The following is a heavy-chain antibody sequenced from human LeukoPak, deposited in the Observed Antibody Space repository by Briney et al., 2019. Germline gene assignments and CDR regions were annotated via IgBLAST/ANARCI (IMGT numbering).Heavy chain of an antibody. CDR1: GFSLSTSGMA. J-gene: IGHJ4*02. CDR2: IFWDGDK. D-gene: IGHD3-22*01. CDR3: APLKGDIVVDSH. Sequence: SGPTLVKPTQTLTLTCTFSGFSLSTSGMAVGWIRQPPGKALEWLALIFWDGDKRYRPALKSRLTITKDTSKNQVVLTMTNMDPVDTATYYCAPLKGDIVVDSHWGQGTLVRVP. V-gene: IGHV2-5*02.